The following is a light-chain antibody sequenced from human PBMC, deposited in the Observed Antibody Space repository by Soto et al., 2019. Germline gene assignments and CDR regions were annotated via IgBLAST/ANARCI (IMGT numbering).Light chain of an antibody. CDR2: KAS. J-gene: IGKJ2*02. CDR3: QQYTDYPCT. CDR1: QSINSR. Sequence: DIQMTQSPSTLSASVGDRVTITCRASQSINSRLAWYQQQPGKAPKLLVYKASSSQSGVPSRFSGSGSGTEFTLTISNLQPDDFGTYYCQQYTDYPCTFGQGTKLEIK. V-gene: IGKV1-5*03.